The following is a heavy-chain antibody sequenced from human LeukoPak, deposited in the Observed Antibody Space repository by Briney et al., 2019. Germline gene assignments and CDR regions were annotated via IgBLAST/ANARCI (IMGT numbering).Heavy chain of an antibody. J-gene: IGHJ4*02. CDR3: AREINSGSYYDPYYFDY. D-gene: IGHD1-26*01. CDR1: GGSISSYY. Sequence: PSETLSLTCTVSGGSISSYYWSWIRQTPGKGLEWVGHFYHSGGTNYNPSLKSRVTISVDTSKNQFSLKLSSVTAADTAVYYCAREINSGSYYDPYYFDYWGQGTLVTVSS. CDR2: FYHSGGT. V-gene: IGHV4-59*01.